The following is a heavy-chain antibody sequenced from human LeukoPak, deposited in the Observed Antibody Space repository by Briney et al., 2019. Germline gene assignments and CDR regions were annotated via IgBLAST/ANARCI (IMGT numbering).Heavy chain of an antibody. V-gene: IGHV1-18*01. D-gene: IGHD1-26*01. CDR1: GYTFTSYG. CDR3: AKLTVGATRGAFDY. J-gene: IGHJ4*02. Sequence: ASVKVSCKASGYTFTSYGISWVRQAPGQGLEWMGWISAYNGNTNCAQKLQGRVTMTTDTSTSTAYMELRSLRAEDTAVYYCAKLTVGATRGAFDYWGQGTLVTVSS. CDR2: ISAYNGNT.